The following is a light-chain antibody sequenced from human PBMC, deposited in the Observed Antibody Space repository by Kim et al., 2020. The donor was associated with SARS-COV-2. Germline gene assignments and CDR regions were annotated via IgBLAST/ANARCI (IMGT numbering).Light chain of an antibody. Sequence: ASVGDKITNTCRASQSISGWLAWYQQKPGRAPKLLIFATSTLESGVPLRFSGSGSGTEFTLTISSLQPDDFATYYGQQYDDFPYTFGQGTKLEI. CDR2: ATS. J-gene: IGKJ2*01. CDR3: QQYDDFPYT. CDR1: QSISGW. V-gene: IGKV1-5*03.